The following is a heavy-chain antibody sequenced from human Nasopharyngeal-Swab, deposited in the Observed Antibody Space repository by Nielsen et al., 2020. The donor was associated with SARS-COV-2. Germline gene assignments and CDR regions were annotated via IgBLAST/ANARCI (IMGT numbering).Heavy chain of an antibody. CDR1: GFTFSSYW. V-gene: IGHV3-74*01. CDR3: GRDGSTKWGIKTDY. CDR2: INSDGSST. J-gene: IGHJ4*02. D-gene: IGHD2-2*01. Sequence: GESLKISCAASGFTFSSYWMHWVRQAPGKGLVWVSRINSDGSSTSYADSVKGRFTISRDNAKNSLYLQMNSLRAEDTAVYYCGRDGSTKWGIKTDYWGQGTLVTVSS.